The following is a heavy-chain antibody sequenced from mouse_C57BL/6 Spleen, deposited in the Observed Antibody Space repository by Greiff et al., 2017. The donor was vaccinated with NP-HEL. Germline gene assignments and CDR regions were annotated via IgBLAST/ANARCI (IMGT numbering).Heavy chain of an antibody. Sequence: EVQLQQSGPELVKPGASVKISCKASGYTFTDYYMNWVKQSHGKSLEWIGDINPNNGGTSYNQKFKGKATLTVDKSSSTAYMELRSLTSEDSAVYYCARDPYGYPAYWGQGTLVTVSA. J-gene: IGHJ3*01. CDR3: ARDPYGYPAY. D-gene: IGHD2-2*01. CDR1: GYTFTDYY. V-gene: IGHV1-26*01. CDR2: INPNNGGT.